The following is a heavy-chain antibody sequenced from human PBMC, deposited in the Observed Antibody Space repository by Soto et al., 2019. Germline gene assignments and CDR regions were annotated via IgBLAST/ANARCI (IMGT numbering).Heavy chain of an antibody. V-gene: IGHV3-23*01. CDR1: GFTFSGYG. Sequence: GGSLRLSCAASGFTFSGYGMSWVRQAPGKGLEWVSGISSGGHSSNYADSVKGRFTISRDNSKNTLFLQMNSLSAEDTAVYYCAKRVEYSSSTFYFDYWGQGTPVTVSS. CDR2: ISSGGHSS. CDR3: AKRVEYSSSTFYFDY. D-gene: IGHD4-4*01. J-gene: IGHJ4*02.